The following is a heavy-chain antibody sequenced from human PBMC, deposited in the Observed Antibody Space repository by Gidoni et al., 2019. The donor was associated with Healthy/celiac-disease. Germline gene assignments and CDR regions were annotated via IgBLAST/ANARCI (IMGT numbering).Heavy chain of an antibody. D-gene: IGHD5-18*01. CDR2: IIPIVGTA. Sequence: QVQLVQSGAEVQKPGSSVKVSCKASGGTFSSYAISWVRQAPGQGLEWMGGIIPIVGTANYAQKFQGRVTITADKSTSTAYMELSSLRSEDTAAYYCARDRSGTASGYSYGANYWGQGTLVTVSS. V-gene: IGHV1-69*06. CDR1: GGTFSSYA. J-gene: IGHJ4*02. CDR3: ARDRSGTASGYSYGANY.